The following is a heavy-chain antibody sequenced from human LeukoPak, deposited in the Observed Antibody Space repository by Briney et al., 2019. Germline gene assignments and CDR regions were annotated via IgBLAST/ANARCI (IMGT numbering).Heavy chain of an antibody. CDR2: IFTSGST. J-gene: IGHJ4*02. D-gene: IGHD2-15*01. CDR1: GGSISSYY. CDR3: ARAIVDPSFDY. Sequence: SETLSLTCTVSGGSISSYYWTWIRQPAGKGLEWIGRIFTSGSTNYSPSLKSRVTMSVDTSKNQFSLKLSSVTAADTAVYYCARAIVDPSFDYRGQGTLVTVSS. V-gene: IGHV4-4*07.